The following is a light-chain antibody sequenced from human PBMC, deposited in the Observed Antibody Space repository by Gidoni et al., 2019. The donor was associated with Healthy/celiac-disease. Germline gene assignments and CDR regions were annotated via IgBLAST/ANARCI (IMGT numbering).Light chain of an antibody. CDR3: SSYTSSSTLCV. Sequence: QSALTQPASVSGSHGQSSTISCTGTSSYVGGYNYVSWYQQHPGKAPKLMIYDVSNRPSGVSNRFSGSKSGNTASLTISWLQAEDEADYYCSSYTSSSTLCVFGTLTPVTVL. J-gene: IGLJ1*01. CDR2: DVS. CDR1: SSYVGGYNY. V-gene: IGLV2-14*03.